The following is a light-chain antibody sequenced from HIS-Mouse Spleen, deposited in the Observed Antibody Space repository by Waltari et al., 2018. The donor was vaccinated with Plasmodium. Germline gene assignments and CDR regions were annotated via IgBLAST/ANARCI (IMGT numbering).Light chain of an antibody. CDR1: ALLTKY. V-gene: IGLV3-10*01. Sequence: SYELTQPPSVSVSPGQTARITCSGDALLTKYASWSQQKSGQAPVLVIYEDSKRTSGIPERFSGSSSGTMATLTISGAQVEDEADYYCYSTDSSGNHRVFGGGTKLTVL. J-gene: IGLJ3*02. CDR2: EDS. CDR3: YSTDSSGNHRV.